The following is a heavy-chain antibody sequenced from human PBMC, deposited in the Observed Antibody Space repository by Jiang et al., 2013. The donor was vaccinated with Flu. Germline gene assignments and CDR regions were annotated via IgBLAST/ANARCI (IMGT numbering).Heavy chain of an antibody. D-gene: IGHD3-10*01. CDR2: INHSGST. J-gene: IGHJ4*02. CDR3: ARSRRYYYGSGSYYKVNYSYFDY. Sequence: LLKPSETLSLTCAVYGGSFSGYYWSWIRQPPGKGLEWIGEINHSGSTNYNPSLKSRVTISVDTSKNQFSLKLSSVTAADTAVYYCARSRRYYYGSGSYYKVNYSYFDYWGQGTLVTVSS. CDR1: GGSFSGYY. V-gene: IGHV4-34*01.